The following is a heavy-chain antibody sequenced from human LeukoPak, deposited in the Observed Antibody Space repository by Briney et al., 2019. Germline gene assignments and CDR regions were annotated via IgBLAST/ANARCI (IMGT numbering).Heavy chain of an antibody. J-gene: IGHJ4*02. CDR1: GGSISSGDYY. CDR2: IYYSGST. Sequence: PSETLSLTCTVSGGSISSGDYYWSWLRQPPGKGLEWIGYIYYSGSTYYNPSLKSRVTISVDTSKNQFSLKLSSVTAADTAVYYCARGHDYDRTFDYWGQGTLVTVSS. D-gene: IGHD4-17*01. CDR3: ARGHDYDRTFDY. V-gene: IGHV4-30-4*01.